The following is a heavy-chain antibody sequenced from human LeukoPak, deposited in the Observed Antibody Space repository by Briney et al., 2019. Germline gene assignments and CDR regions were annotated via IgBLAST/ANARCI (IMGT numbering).Heavy chain of an antibody. CDR3: ARVELSGSYFYYYYGMDV. V-gene: IGHV1-69*13. CDR1: GYNFINYG. J-gene: IGHJ6*04. D-gene: IGHD3-10*01. Sequence: ASVKVSCKAPGYNFINYGFSWVRQAPGQGLEWMGGIIPIFGTANYAQKFQGRVTITADESTSTAYMELSSLRSEDTAVYYCARVELSGSYFYYYYGMDVWGKGTTVTVSS. CDR2: IIPIFGTA.